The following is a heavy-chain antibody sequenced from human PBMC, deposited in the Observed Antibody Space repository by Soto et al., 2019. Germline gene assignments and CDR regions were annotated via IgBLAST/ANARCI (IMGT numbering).Heavy chain of an antibody. CDR3: ATVPYNSGTS. J-gene: IGHJ4*02. D-gene: IGHD6-19*01. CDR1: RFNFSAAW. CDR2: IKPKSAGETA. Sequence: EMQLVQSGGGLVKPGGSLRLSCVASRFNFSAAWLNWIRQAPGKGLEWVGRIKPKSAGETADYTAPVRGRFTISRDDSQNTRHLQMASVTTEDTAVYYCATVPYNSGTSWGLGVRVSVSS. V-gene: IGHV3-15*07.